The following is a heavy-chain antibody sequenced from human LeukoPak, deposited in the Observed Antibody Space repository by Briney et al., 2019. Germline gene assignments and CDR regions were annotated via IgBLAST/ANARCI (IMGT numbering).Heavy chain of an antibody. D-gene: IGHD1-26*01. CDR2: IIPIFGTA. CDR3: ASPLRGVGATDYFDY. J-gene: IGHJ4*02. Sequence: SVKVSCRASGGTFSSYAISWVRQAPGEGRQWMGGIIPIFGTANYAQKFQGRVTITADESTSTAYMELSSLRSEDTAVYYCASPLRGVGATDYFDYWGQGTLVTVSS. CDR1: GGTFSSYA. V-gene: IGHV1-69*13.